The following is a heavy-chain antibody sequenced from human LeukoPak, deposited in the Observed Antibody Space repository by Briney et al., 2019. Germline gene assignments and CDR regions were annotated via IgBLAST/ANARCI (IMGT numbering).Heavy chain of an antibody. CDR2: ISRNSGSI. J-gene: IGHJ4*02. CDR1: GFTFDDYA. D-gene: IGHD2-2*01. V-gene: IGHV3-9*03. Sequence: GGSLRLSCAASGFTFDDYAMHWVRQAPGKGLEWVSGISRNSGSIGYADSVKGRFTISRDNAKNSLYLQMNSLRAEDMALYYCAKSHGYCSSTSCYGGFDYWGQGTLVTVSS. CDR3: AKSHGYCSSTSCYGGFDY.